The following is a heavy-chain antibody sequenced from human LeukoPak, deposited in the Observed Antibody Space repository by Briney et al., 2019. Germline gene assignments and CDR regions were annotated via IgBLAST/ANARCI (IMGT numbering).Heavy chain of an antibody. D-gene: IGHD3-10*01. Sequence: ASVRFSCKTSGYRFITFGINWVRQAPGQGLEWMGWINPYNGNRYYAKKFQDRFNMTTDTSTSTVYLELQTLTSDDTAIYYCARFQASEFRGFDHWGXXXXXTVSS. CDR1: GYRFITFG. V-gene: IGHV1-18*01. CDR3: ARFQASEFRGFDH. J-gene: IGHJ4*01. CDR2: INPYNGNR.